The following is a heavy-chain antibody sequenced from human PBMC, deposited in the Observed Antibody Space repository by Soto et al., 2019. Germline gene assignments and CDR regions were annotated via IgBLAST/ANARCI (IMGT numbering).Heavy chain of an antibody. J-gene: IGHJ4*02. Sequence: PSETLSLTCNVSGGSISYNYWNWIRQLPGKGLARRASRYYSGSTKYNPSLKSRVTISGDRSKTQVSLRLTSVPAADTAVYYCARSSGGYETLGYWGEGTLVS. CDR3: ARSSGGYETLGY. CDR2: RYYSGST. V-gene: IGHV4-59*01. D-gene: IGHD2-15*01. CDR1: GGSISYNY.